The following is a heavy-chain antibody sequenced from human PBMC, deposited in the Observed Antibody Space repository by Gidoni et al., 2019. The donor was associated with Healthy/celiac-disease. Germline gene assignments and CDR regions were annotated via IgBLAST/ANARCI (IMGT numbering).Heavy chain of an antibody. D-gene: IGHD2-2*01. CDR2: IYYSGST. CDR1: GGSISSSRYY. J-gene: IGHJ5*02. V-gene: IGHV4-39*07. Sequence: QLQLQESGPGLVKPSETLSLTCTVSGGSISSSRYYWGWIRQPPGKGLEWIGSIYYSGSTYYNPSLKSRVTISVDTSKNQFSLKLSSVTAADTAVYYCARGLRRMGLIVVVPAAVNWFDPWGQGTLVTVSS. CDR3: ARGLRRMGLIVVVPAAVNWFDP.